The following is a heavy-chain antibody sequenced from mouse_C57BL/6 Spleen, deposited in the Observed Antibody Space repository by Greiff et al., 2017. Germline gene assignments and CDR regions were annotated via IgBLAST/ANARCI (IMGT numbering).Heavy chain of an antibody. J-gene: IGHJ3*01. CDR3: ARGDYYGSSFAWFAY. Sequence: VKLQQPGTELVKPGASVKLSCKAYGYTFTSYWMHWVKQRPGQGLEWIGNINPSNGGTNYNEKFKSKATLTVDKSSSTAYMQLSSLTSEDSAVYYCARGDYYGSSFAWFAYWGQGTLVTVSA. CDR2: INPSNGGT. V-gene: IGHV1-53*01. CDR1: GYTFTSYW. D-gene: IGHD1-1*01.